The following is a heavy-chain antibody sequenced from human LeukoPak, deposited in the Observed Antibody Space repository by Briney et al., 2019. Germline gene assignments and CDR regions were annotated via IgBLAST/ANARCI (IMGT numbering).Heavy chain of an antibody. Sequence: GGSLRLTCVGSGFTFRKYGMHWVRQAPGKGLEWVAVTSFDGSSKYHTDSVKGRFTISRDNSKNTVYLQMNSLRPEDTAIYYCAKDRGFEFASGSSELESWGQGTLVTVSS. V-gene: IGHV3-30*18. CDR1: GFTFRKYG. CDR3: AKDRGFEFASGSSELES. CDR2: TSFDGSSK. D-gene: IGHD3-10*01. J-gene: IGHJ5*01.